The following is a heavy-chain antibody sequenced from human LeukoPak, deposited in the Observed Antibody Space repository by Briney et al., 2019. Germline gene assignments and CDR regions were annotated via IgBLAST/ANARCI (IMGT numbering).Heavy chain of an antibody. Sequence: SVTVSCKASGGTFSSYAISWVRQAPGQGREWMGGIIPIFGTANYAQKFQGRVTITADESTSTAYMELSSLRSEDTAVYYCARGGTVTTSIDYWGQGTLVTVSS. J-gene: IGHJ4*02. CDR1: GGTFSSYA. D-gene: IGHD4-11*01. CDR3: ARGGTVTTSIDY. V-gene: IGHV1-69*13. CDR2: IIPIFGTA.